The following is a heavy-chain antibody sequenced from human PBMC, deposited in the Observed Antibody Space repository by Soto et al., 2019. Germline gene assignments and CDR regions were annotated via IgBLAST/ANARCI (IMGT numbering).Heavy chain of an antibody. CDR2: IYYGGST. CDR1: GGSISSGGYY. Sequence: PSETLSLTCTVSGGSISSGGYYWSWIRQHPGKGLEWIGYIYYGGSTYYNPSLKSRVTISVDTSKDQFSLKLSSVTAADTAVYYCARSPRSRVVVPAPSFDPWGQGTLVTVSS. D-gene: IGHD2-2*01. CDR3: ARSPRSRVVVPAPSFDP. J-gene: IGHJ5*02. V-gene: IGHV4-31*03.